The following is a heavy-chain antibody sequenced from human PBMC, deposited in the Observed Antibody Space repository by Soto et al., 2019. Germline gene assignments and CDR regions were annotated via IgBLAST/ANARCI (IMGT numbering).Heavy chain of an antibody. D-gene: IGHD2-2*01. CDR1: GFNFNAYV. J-gene: IGHJ6*02. V-gene: IGHV3-23*01. CDR2: ISFTGDSR. Sequence: PGGSLRLSCAASGFNFNAYVMNWVRQAPGKGLEWVSIISFTGDSRYYADSVKDRFTISRDNSQNKLYLQMNSLRAEDTAVYYCAKKSCSSPGCPYGMDVWGQGTTVTVSS. CDR3: AKKSCSSPGCPYGMDV.